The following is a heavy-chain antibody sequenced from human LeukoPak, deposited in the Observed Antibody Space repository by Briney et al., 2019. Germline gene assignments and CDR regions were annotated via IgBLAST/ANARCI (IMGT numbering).Heavy chain of an antibody. CDR2: INHSGST. Sequence: PSETLSLTCAVYGGSFSGYYWSWIRQPPGKGLEWIGEINHSGSTNYNPSLKSRVTISVDTSKNQFSLKLSSVTAADTAVYYCARHGYSGYGKLFDFDYWGQGTLVTVSS. D-gene: IGHD5-12*01. CDR1: GGSFSGYY. J-gene: IGHJ4*02. V-gene: IGHV4-34*01. CDR3: ARHGYSGYGKLFDFDY.